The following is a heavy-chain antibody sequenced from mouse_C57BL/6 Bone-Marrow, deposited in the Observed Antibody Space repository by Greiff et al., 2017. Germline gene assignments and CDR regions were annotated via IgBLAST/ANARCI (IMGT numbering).Heavy chain of an antibody. Sequence: VKLQQPGAELVKPGASVKLSCKASGYTFTSYWMHWVKQRPGQGLEWIGMIHPTSGSTNYNEKFKSKATLTVDKSSSTAYMQLSSLTSEDSSVYDCASGLRTRFAYWGQGTLVTVSA. V-gene: IGHV1-64*01. CDR3: ASGLRTRFAY. D-gene: IGHD1-1*01. J-gene: IGHJ3*01. CDR1: GYTFTSYW. CDR2: IHPTSGST.